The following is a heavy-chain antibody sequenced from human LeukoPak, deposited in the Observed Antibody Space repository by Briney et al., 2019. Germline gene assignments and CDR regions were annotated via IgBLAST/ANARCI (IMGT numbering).Heavy chain of an antibody. Sequence: PGGSLRLSCAASGFTFDDYAMHWVRQAPGKGLEWVSGISWNSGSIGYADSVKGRFTISRDNAKNSLYLQMNSLRAEDTALYYCARDYYGSGNYGMDVWGQGTTVTVSS. CDR2: ISWNSGSI. CDR3: ARDYYGSGNYGMDV. D-gene: IGHD3-10*01. J-gene: IGHJ6*02. CDR1: GFTFDDYA. V-gene: IGHV3-9*01.